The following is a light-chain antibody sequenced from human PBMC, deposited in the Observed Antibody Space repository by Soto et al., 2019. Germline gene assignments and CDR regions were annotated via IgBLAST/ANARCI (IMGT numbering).Light chain of an antibody. Sequence: QAASVSGSPGQSITISCTGTSSDVGSYNLVSWYQQHPDKAPKLIIYEVSKWPSGVSSRFSASKSGNTASLTISGLQSEDEADYYCCSYAGSSTWVFGGGTKLTVL. CDR1: SSDVGSYNL. CDR3: CSYAGSSTWV. CDR2: EVS. V-gene: IGLV2-23*02. J-gene: IGLJ3*02.